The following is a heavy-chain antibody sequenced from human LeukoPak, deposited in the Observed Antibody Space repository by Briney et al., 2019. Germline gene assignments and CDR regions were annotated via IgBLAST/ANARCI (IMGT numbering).Heavy chain of an antibody. Sequence: PSETLSLTCAVSGGPFSGYYWSWIRQPPGKGLEWIGEINHSGSTNYNPSLKSRVTISVDTSKNQFSLKLRSVTAADTAVYYCARQNTVTTRYTFDYWGQGTLVTVSS. CDR1: GGPFSGYY. J-gene: IGHJ4*02. D-gene: IGHD4-11*01. CDR2: INHSGST. V-gene: IGHV4-34*01. CDR3: ARQNTVTTRYTFDY.